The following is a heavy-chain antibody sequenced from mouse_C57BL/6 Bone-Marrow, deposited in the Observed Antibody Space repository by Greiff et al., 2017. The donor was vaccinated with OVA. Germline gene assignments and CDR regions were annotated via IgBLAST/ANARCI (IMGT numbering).Heavy chain of an antibody. Sequence: VQLQQSGAELVRPGASVKLSCTASGFNIKDDYMHWVKQRPEQGLEWIGWIDPENGDTEYASKFQGKATITADTSSNPAFLQLSSLTSENTTVYYCTTSPYDYDWYFDVWGTGTTVTVSS. CDR3: TTSPYDYDWYFDV. V-gene: IGHV14-4*01. D-gene: IGHD2-4*01. CDR1: GFNIKDDY. J-gene: IGHJ1*03. CDR2: IDPENGDT.